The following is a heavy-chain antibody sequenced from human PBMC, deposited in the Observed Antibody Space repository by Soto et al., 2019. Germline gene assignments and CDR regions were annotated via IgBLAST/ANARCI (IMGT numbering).Heavy chain of an antibody. J-gene: IGHJ4*02. CDR3: ARWDYGDYARFDY. D-gene: IGHD4-17*01. V-gene: IGHV1-8*01. CDR2: MNPNSGNT. CDR1: GYTFTSHD. Sequence: QVQLVQSGAEVKKSGASVKVSCKASGYTFTSHDINWVRQATGQGLEWMGWMNPNSGNTGYAQKFQGRVTMTRYTSISTAYMELSSLRSEDTAVYYCARWDYGDYARFDYWGQGTLVTVSS.